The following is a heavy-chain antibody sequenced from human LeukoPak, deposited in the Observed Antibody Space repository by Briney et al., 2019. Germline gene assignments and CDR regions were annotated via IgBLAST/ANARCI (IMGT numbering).Heavy chain of an antibody. CDR3: AKSPEFY. CDR1: GCIFSNYA. D-gene: IGHD3-10*01. Sequence: GGSLRLSCAVSGCIFSNYAMNWVRQAPGKGLEWVSGISGGGGVTYYADSVKGRFTISRDNSKNTLYLQMNSLRAEDTAVYYCAKSPEFYWGQGTLVTVSS. CDR2: ISGGGGVT. V-gene: IGHV3-23*01. J-gene: IGHJ4*02.